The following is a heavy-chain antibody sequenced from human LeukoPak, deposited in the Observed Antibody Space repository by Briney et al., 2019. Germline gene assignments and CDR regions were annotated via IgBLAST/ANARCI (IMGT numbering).Heavy chain of an antibody. V-gene: IGHV3-33*01. CDR3: ARVLLPLYGMDV. CDR2: IWYDGSNK. D-gene: IGHD3-22*01. J-gene: IGHJ6*02. Sequence: GGSLRLSCAASGFTFSSYGMYWVRQAPGKGLEWVAVIWYDGSNKYYADSVKGRFTISRDNSKNTLYLQMNSLRAEDTAVYYCARVLLPLYGMDVWGQGTTVTVSS. CDR1: GFTFSSYG.